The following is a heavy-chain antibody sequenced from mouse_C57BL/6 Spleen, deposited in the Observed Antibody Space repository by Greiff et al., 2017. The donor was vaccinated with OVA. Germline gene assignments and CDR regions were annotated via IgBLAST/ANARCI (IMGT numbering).Heavy chain of an antibody. J-gene: IGHJ4*01. D-gene: IGHD2-4*01. Sequence: VQLVESGPGLVQPSQSLSITCTVSGFSLTSYGVHWVRQSPGKGLEWLGVIWRGGSTDYNAAFMSRLSITKDNSKSQVFFKMNSLQADDTAIYYCAKNYDYEDYYAMDYWGQGTSVTVSS. CDR2: IWRGGST. CDR3: AKNYDYEDYYAMDY. CDR1: GFSLTSYG. V-gene: IGHV2-5*01.